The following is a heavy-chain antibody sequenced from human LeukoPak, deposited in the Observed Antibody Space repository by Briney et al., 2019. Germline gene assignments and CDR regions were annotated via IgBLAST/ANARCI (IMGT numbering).Heavy chain of an antibody. CDR1: GFTFSSYS. V-gene: IGHV3-21*01. Sequence: PGGSLRLSCAASGFTFSSYSMNWVRQAPGKGLEWVSSISSSSSYIYYADSVKGRFTISRDNAKSSLYLQMNSLRAEDTAVYYCVRVWSKYGMDVWGQGTTVTVSS. J-gene: IGHJ6*02. CDR3: VRVWSKYGMDV. D-gene: IGHD2-21*01. CDR2: ISSSSSYI.